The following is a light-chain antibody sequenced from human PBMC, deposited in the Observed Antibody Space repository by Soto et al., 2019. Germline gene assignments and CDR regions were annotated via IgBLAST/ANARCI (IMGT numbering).Light chain of an antibody. CDR2: WAS. V-gene: IGKV4-1*01. Sequence: DIVMTQSPDSLAVSLGERATINCKSSQSVLYSSNNKNYLAWYQQKPGQPPKLLIYWASTRVSGVPDRFSGSGSGTDFTLTISSLQAEDVAVYYCQQYYSTPRTFGPGTKVDIK. J-gene: IGKJ3*01. CDR3: QQYYSTPRT. CDR1: QSVLYSSNNKNY.